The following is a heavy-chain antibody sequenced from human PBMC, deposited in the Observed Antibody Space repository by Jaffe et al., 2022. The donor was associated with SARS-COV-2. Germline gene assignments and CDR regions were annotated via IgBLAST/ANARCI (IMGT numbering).Heavy chain of an antibody. V-gene: IGHV3-30*18. CDR3: AKDQNRYVWGSYRWVPFDS. J-gene: IGHJ4*02. CDR1: GFTFSNYG. D-gene: IGHD3-16*02. Sequence: QVRLVESGGGVVQPGRSLRLSCAASGFTFSNYGIHWVRQSPGKGLEWVAVISFDGSNRYYADSVRGRFTISRDNSKNILYLQLNSLRAEDTAMYYCAKDQNRYVWGSYRWVPFDSWGQGTLVAVSS. CDR2: ISFDGSNR.